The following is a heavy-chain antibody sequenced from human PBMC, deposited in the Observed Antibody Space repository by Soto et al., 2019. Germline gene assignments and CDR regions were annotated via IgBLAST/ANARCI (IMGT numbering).Heavy chain of an antibody. CDR1: GFTFDDHA. CDR3: AKDVVVGATTGLGDYYYYYGMDV. D-gene: IGHD1-26*01. V-gene: IGHV3-9*01. J-gene: IGHJ6*02. CDR2: ISWNSGTI. Sequence: EVQLVESGGGLVQPGRSLRLSCAASGFTFDDHAMHWVRQGPGKGLEWVSGISWNSGTIVYADSVKGRFTISRDNSKNTLYLQMNSLRAEDTAVYYCAKDVVVGATTGLGDYYYYYGMDVWGQGTTVTVSS.